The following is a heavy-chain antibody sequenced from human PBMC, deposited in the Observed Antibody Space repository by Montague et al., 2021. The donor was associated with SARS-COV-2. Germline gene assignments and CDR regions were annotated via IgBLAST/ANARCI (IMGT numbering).Heavy chain of an antibody. D-gene: IGHD6-13*01. CDR3: ASEGVEYSSSWYARYYYNGMDV. CDR2: IYYSGCT. V-gene: IGHV4-39*01. Sequence: SETLSLTCTVSGGSISSSSYYWGWIRQPPGKGLEWLGRIYYSGCTXYNPSVKSRVTISVDTSKNQFSLKLSSVTAADTAVYDCASEGVEYSSSWYARYYYNGMDVWGQGATVTVAS. J-gene: IGHJ6*02. CDR1: GGSISSSSYY.